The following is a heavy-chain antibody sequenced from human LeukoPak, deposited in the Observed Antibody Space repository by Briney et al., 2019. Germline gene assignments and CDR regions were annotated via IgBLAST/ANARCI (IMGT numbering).Heavy chain of an antibody. CDR3: ARRYCSTCPTGHAFDL. CDR1: GFISTAFW. J-gene: IGHJ3*01. D-gene: IGHD2-2*01. CDR2: IKEDGSEK. Sequence: GGSLRLSCAASGFISTAFWMYWVRQAPGRGLAWVANIKEDGSEKNYMDSVKGRFPISRDNAKNSVYLQMNSLRVEDTAMYYCARRYCSTCPTGHAFDLWGQGTMVTVSS. V-gene: IGHV3-7*01.